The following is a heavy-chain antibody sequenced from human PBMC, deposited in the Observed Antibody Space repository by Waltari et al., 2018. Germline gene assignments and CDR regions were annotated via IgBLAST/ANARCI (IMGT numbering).Heavy chain of an antibody. J-gene: IGHJ5*02. V-gene: IGHV3-23*01. D-gene: IGHD2-15*01. CDR1: GFTFSSYA. CDR3: AEGHWVAADNWFDP. Sequence: EVQLLEFGGGLVQPGGSLRLSCAASGFTFSSYAMSWVRQAPGKGLEWVSAISASGGTTYYADSVKGRFTISRDNSKNTLYLQMNSLRADDTAVYYCAEGHWVAADNWFDPWGQGTLVTVSS. CDR2: ISASGGTT.